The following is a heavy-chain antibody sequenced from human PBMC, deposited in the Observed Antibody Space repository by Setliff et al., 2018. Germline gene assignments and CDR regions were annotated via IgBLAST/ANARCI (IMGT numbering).Heavy chain of an antibody. CDR2: ISYDGSNK. J-gene: IGHJ6*02. CDR3: ARSVIGYYYYGMDV. CDR1: GFTFSSYA. V-gene: IGHV3-30*01. D-gene: IGHD3-10*01. Sequence: GGSLRLSCAASGFTFSSYAMHWVRQAPGKGLEWGAVISYDGSNKYYADSVKGRFTISRDNSKNTLYLQMNSLRAEDTAVYYCARSVIGYYYYGMDVWGQGTLVTVS.